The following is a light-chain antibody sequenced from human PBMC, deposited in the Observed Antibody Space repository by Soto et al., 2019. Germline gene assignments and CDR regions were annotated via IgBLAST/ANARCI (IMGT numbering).Light chain of an antibody. V-gene: IGLV2-14*01. CDR3: SSYTSSSTPYV. CDR2: DVS. J-gene: IGLJ1*01. CDR1: SSDIGDYNY. Sequence: QSALTQPASGSGFPGQSIAISCTGTSSDIGDYNYVSWYQQHPVKAPKLIIYDVSNRPSGVSDRFSGSKSGNTASLTISGLQAEDEADYYCSSYTSSSTPYVFGTGTKVTVL.